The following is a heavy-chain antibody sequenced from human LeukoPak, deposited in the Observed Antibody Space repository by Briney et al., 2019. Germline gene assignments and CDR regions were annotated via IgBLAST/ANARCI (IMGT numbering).Heavy chain of an antibody. CDR1: GGSISSGSYY. J-gene: IGHJ6*04. Sequence: SETLSLTCTVSGGSISSGSYYWSWIRQPAGKGLEWIGRIYTSGSTNYNPSLKSRVTVSVDTSKNQFSLKLSSVTAADTAEYYCARGRGVWGKGTTVTVSS. V-gene: IGHV4-61*02. CDR3: ARGRGV. CDR2: IYTSGST.